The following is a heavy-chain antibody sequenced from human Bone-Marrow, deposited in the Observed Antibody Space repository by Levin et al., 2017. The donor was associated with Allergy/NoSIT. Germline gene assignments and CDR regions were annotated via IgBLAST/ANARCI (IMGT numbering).Heavy chain of an antibody. J-gene: IGHJ4*02. CDR3: GRATLLAYFDY. CDR2: FDRENGEA. V-gene: IGHV1-24*01. D-gene: IGHD2-8*02. Sequence: WASVKVSCKVSGYSLTDLSIHWVRQTPGKGLEWMGGFDRENGEAVFAQRFQGRVTVTVDTSTNTAYRVLSSLRSEDTAVYYCGRATLLAYFDYWGQGTLVTVSS. CDR1: GYSLTDLS.